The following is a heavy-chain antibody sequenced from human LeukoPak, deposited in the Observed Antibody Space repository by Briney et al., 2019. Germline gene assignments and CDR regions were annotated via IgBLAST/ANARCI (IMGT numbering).Heavy chain of an antibody. J-gene: IGHJ6*02. D-gene: IGHD4-17*01. Sequence: SETLSLTCTVSGGSISSYYWSWIRQPAGKGLEWIGCIYTSGSTNYNPSLKSRVTMSVDTSKNQFSLKLSSVTAADTAVYYCARVTATTVTTSVYYYGMDVWGQGTTVTVSS. CDR1: GGSISSYY. CDR3: ARVTATTVTTSVYYYGMDV. CDR2: IYTSGST. V-gene: IGHV4-4*07.